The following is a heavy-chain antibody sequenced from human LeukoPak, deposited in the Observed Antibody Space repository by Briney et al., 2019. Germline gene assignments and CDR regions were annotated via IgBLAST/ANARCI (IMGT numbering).Heavy chain of an antibody. CDR1: GGSFSGYY. CDR3: ARGRGYSYGYVY. V-gene: IGHV4-34*01. J-gene: IGHJ4*02. D-gene: IGHD5-18*01. Sequence: PSETLSLTCAVYGGSFSGYYWSWIRRPPGKGLEWIGEINHSGSTNYNPSLKSRVTISVDTSKNQFSLKLSSVTAADTAVYYCARGRGYSYGYVYWGQGTLVTVSS. CDR2: INHSGST.